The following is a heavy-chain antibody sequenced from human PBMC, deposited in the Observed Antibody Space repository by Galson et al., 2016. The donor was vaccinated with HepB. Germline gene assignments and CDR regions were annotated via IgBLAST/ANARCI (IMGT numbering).Heavy chain of an antibody. CDR3: ARDGNADSP. Sequence: SLRLSCAASGFTVSNNYMSWVRQPPGKGLEWVSLIYSGGGTLYADSVKGRFTISRDNSKNTLYLQMNSLRAEDTAVYYCARDGNADSPWGQGTLVIVSS. D-gene: IGHD4-23*01. V-gene: IGHV3-53*01. J-gene: IGHJ5*02. CDR2: IYSGGGT. CDR1: GFTVSNNY.